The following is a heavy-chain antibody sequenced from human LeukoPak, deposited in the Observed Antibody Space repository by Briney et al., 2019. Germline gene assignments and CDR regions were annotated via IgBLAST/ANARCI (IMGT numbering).Heavy chain of an antibody. CDR3: ARETQQLSPYYFDY. CDR1: GYTFTSYG. Sequence: SVKVSCKASGYTFTSYGISWVRQAPGQGLEWMGRIIPILGIANYAQKFQGRVTITADKSTSTAYMELSSLRSEDTAVYYCARETQQLSPYYFDYWGQGTLVTVSS. CDR2: IIPILGIA. J-gene: IGHJ4*02. D-gene: IGHD6-13*01. V-gene: IGHV1-69*04.